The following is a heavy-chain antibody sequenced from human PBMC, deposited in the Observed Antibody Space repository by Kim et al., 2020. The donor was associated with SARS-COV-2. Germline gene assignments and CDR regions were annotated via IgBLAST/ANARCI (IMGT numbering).Heavy chain of an antibody. D-gene: IGHD6-13*01. J-gene: IGHJ4*02. CDR2: IYTSGST. CDR3: AREGSFWYYFDY. Sequence: SETLSLTCTVSGDSISSGSYYWSWIRQPAGKGLEWIGRIYTSGSTNYNPSLKSRATISVDTYKTQFSLKLSSVTAADTAVYYCAREGSFWYYFDYWGRAPWSPSPQ. V-gene: IGHV4-61*02. CDR1: GDSISSGSYY.